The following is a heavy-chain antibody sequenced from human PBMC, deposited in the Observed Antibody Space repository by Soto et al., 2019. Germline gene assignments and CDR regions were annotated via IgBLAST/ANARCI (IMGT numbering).Heavy chain of an antibody. CDR3: ATHYASGTNDHWFDP. Sequence: QVQLVQSGAEVKKPGSSVKVSCKASGGTLNSYTISWVRQAPGQGLEWMGRIIPILGMPNYAQKFQDRVTFTADKSTSTAYMELSSLRYEDTAVYYCATHYASGTNDHWFDPLGQGTLVTVSS. CDR2: IIPILGMP. CDR1: GGTLNSYT. V-gene: IGHV1-69*02. J-gene: IGHJ5*02. D-gene: IGHD3-10*01.